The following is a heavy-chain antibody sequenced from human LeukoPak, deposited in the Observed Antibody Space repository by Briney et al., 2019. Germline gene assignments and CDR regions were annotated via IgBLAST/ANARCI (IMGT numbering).Heavy chain of an antibody. CDR3: AFQRGGDGYNTFDY. V-gene: IGHV3-23*01. CDR1: GFTFSSYA. D-gene: IGHD5-24*01. J-gene: IGHJ4*02. Sequence: GGSLRLSCAASGFTFSSYAMSWVRQAPGKGLEWVSGLSGSGDDTGYADSVKGRFTISRDNSKNTVYLQMNSLRAEDTAVYYCAFQRGGDGYNTFDYWGQGTLVTVSS. CDR2: LSGSGDDT.